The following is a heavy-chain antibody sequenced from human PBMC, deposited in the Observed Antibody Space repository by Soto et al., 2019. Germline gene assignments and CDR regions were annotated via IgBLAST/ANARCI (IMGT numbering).Heavy chain of an antibody. CDR1: GYSFTSYW. V-gene: IGHV5-10-1*01. CDR3: ARAVNDTYWLLPYYYYSYGMDV. Sequence: GESLKISCKGSGYSFTSYWIIWVRQMPGKGLEWMGRIDPSDSYTNYSPSFQGHVTISADKSISTAYLQMNSLRAEDTAVYYCARAVNDTYWLLPYYYYSYGMDVWGQGTTVTVSS. CDR2: IDPSDSYT. J-gene: IGHJ6*02. D-gene: IGHD3-9*01.